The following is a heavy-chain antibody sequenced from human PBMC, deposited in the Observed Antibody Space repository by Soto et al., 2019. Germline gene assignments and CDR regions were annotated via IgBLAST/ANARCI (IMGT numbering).Heavy chain of an antibody. J-gene: IGHJ3*01. Sequence: QVQLVQSGAEVRKPGASVNISCRASGFSFSDNLINWVRQAPGQSLEWMGWINPDNGNTGYSQTFQGRVTISRHSSASIAYVEVSALTSEDTAVYYCARDILSVGPRANDAFDVWGQGTMVTVSS. CDR1: GFSFSDNL. CDR2: INPDNGNT. CDR3: ARDILSVGPRANDAFDV. D-gene: IGHD2-8*02. V-gene: IGHV1-3*01.